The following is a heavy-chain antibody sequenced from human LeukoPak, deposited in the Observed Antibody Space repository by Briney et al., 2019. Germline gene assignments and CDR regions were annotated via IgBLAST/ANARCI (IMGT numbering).Heavy chain of an antibody. CDR3: ARDKIVGATFFDA. D-gene: IGHD1-26*01. CDR2: IKQDGSEK. V-gene: IGHV3-7*01. Sequence: GGSLRLSCAASGFTFNTYWMSWVRQAPGKGLEWVANIKQDGSEKYYVDSVKGRFSISRDNAKNSLYLQMDSLRAEDTAVCYCARDKIVGATFFDAWGQGTLVTVS. CDR1: GFTFNTYW. J-gene: IGHJ4*02.